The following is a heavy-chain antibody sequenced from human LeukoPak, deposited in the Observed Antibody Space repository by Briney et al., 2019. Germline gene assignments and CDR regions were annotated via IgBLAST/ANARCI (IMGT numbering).Heavy chain of an antibody. CDR1: GFTFSSYA. Sequence: PGGSLGLSCSASGFTFSSYAMHWVRQAPGKGLEYVSAISSNGGSTYYADSVKGRFTISRDNSKNTLYLQMSSLRAEDTAVYYCVNGYYDSSGYYFDYWGQGTLVTVSS. D-gene: IGHD3-22*01. J-gene: IGHJ4*02. CDR2: ISSNGGST. CDR3: VNGYYDSSGYYFDY. V-gene: IGHV3-64D*09.